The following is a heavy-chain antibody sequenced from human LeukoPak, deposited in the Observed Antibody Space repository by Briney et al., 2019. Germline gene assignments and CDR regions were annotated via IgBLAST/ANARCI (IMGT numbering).Heavy chain of an antibody. V-gene: IGHV4-59*01. D-gene: IGHD1-7*01. CDR2: IYYSGST. J-gene: IGHJ4*02. CDR3: ARGGTRLFDY. Sequence: PSETLSLTCSVSGGSISSYYWSWIRQPPGKGLEWIGYIYYSGSTNYNPSLKSRVTISVDTSKNQFSLKLSSVTAADTAVYYCARGGTRLFDYWGQGTLVTVSS. CDR1: GGSISSYY.